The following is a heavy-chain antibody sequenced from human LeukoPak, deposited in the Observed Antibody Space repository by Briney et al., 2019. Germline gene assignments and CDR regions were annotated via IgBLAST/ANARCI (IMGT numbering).Heavy chain of an antibody. J-gene: IGHJ4*02. CDR1: GFTFSNYW. CDR2: IDNAGSIT. CDR3: ARDQGDLYSSSYNDY. V-gene: IGHV3-74*03. Sequence: PGGSLRLSCAASGFTFSNYWIHWVRQAPGKGLVWVSRIDNAGSITTYADSVKGRFTISRDNAENTLYLQMNSLRVEDTAVYYCARDQGDLYSSSYNDYWGQGTLVAVSS. D-gene: IGHD6-6*01.